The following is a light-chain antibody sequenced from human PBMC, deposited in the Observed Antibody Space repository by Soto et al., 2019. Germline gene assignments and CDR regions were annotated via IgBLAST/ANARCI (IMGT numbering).Light chain of an antibody. CDR2: AAS. CDR3: QQYYSYLLLT. CDR1: QGISSY. V-gene: IGKV1-8*01. Sequence: AIRMTQSPSSLSASTGDRVTITCRASQGISSYLAWYQQKPGKAPKLLIYAASTLQSGVPSRFSGSGSGTDFTLTISCLQSEDFATYYCQQYYSYLLLTFGGGTKVDIK. J-gene: IGKJ4*01.